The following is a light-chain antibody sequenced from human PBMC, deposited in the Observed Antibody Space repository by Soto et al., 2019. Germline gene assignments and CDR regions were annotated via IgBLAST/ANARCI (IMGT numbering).Light chain of an antibody. CDR2: AAS. J-gene: IGKJ3*01. V-gene: IGKV1-39*01. CDR3: KKIYSTPIT. CDR1: QSISSY. Sequence: DIQMTQSPSSLSASVGDRVTITCRASQSISSYLNWYQQKPGKAPKLLIYAASSLQSGVPSRFSGRGSGTDFTLTISILQPEDFATYYCKKIYSTPITFGPGTKVDIK.